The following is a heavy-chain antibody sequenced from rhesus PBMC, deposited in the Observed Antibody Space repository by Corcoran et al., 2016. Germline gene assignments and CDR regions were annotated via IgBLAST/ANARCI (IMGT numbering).Heavy chain of an antibody. CDR1: GGAIRDPYY. V-gene: IGHV4S9*01. CDR2: IYGNGANT. Sequence: QVQLQESGPGLVKPSETLSPSCAVSGGAIRDPYYWNWIRHPPGKGLEWFGNIYGNGANTYYNPSLKSRVTLSKDTAKNPFFPKRSFVTAADTAVYYCARAAELGYFDIWGPGTPITISS. CDR3: ARAAELGYFDI. D-gene: IGHD7-45*01. J-gene: IGHJ2*01.